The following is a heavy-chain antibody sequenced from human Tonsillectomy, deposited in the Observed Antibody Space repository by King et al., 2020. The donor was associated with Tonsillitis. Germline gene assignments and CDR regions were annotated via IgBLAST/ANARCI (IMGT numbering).Heavy chain of an antibody. CDR1: GFTFSSYA. D-gene: IGHD5-18*01. J-gene: IGHJ4*02. CDR3: AKETAPVGDY. Sequence: VQLVESGGGLVQPGGSLRLSCAASGFTFSSYAMSWVRQAPGKGLEGVSAISGSGGSTFCADSVKGRFTISRDNSKNTLFLQMNRLRAEDTYVYYCAKETAPVGDYWGQGTLVTVSS. CDR2: ISGSGGST. V-gene: IGHV3-23*04.